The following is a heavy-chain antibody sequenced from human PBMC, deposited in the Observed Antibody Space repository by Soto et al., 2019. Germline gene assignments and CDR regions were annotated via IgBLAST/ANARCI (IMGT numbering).Heavy chain of an antibody. CDR2: IYYSGST. V-gene: IGHV4-31*03. CDR1: GGSISSGGYY. CDR3: ARVGGIVDTAIANFDY. J-gene: IGHJ4*02. Sequence: PSETLSLTCTVSGGSISSGGYYWSWIRQHPGKGLEWIGYIYYSGSTYYNPSLKSRVTISVDTSKNQFSLKLSSVTAADTAVYYCARVGGIVDTAIANFDYWGQGTLVTVSS. D-gene: IGHD5-18*01.